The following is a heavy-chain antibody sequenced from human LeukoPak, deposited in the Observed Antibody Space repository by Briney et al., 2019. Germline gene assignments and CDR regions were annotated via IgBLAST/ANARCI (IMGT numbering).Heavy chain of an antibody. CDR3: ARGLDAFDI. CDR1: GGSFSGYY. J-gene: IGHJ3*02. V-gene: IGHV4-34*01. CDR2: INHSGST. Sequence: SETLSLTCAVYGGSFSGYYRSWIRQPPGKGLEWIGEINHSGSTNYNPSLKSRVTISLDTSKNQFSLKLSSVTAADTAVYYCARGLDAFDIWGQGTMVTVSS.